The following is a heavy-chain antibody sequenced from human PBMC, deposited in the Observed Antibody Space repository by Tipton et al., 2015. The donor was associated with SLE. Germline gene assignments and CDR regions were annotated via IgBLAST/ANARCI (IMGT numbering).Heavy chain of an antibody. D-gene: IGHD3-16*01. CDR2: IYYSGST. CDR3: ARDGGAKNYYYYYYMDV. CDR1: GGSISSYY. Sequence: LRLSCTVSGGSISSYYWSWIRQPPGKGLEWIGYIYYSGSTNYNPSLKSRVTISVDTSKNQFSLKLGSVTAADTAVYYCARDGGAKNYYYYYYMDVWGKGTTVTVSS. J-gene: IGHJ6*03. V-gene: IGHV4-59*01.